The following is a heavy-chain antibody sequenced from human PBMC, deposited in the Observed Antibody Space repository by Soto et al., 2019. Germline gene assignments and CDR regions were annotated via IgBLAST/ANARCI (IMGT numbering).Heavy chain of an antibody. J-gene: IGHJ4*02. CDR1: GGSISSGGYF. Sequence: QVQLQESGPGLVKPSQTLSLTCTVSGGSISSGGYFWSWIRQHPGKGLEWLGYIYYSGSTYYNPSLKSRVTISVDTSKNQFALKLSSVTAADTAVYYCARSTERYCSGGSCYDYWGQGTLVTVSS. V-gene: IGHV4-31*03. CDR3: ARSTERYCSGGSCYDY. CDR2: IYYSGST. D-gene: IGHD2-15*01.